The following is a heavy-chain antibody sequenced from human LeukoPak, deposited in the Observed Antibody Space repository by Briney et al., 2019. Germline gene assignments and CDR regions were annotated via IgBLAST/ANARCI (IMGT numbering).Heavy chain of an antibody. V-gene: IGHV1-3*01. CDR3: ARVWGSVDY. Sequence: ASVKVSCKTSGYTFTDSTMHWVRQAPGQGLVWMGWISAGHGNTIYLEKFQGRVTITRDTSASTVYMELSSLRSEDTAVYYCARVWGSVDYWGQGTLVTVSS. CDR2: ISAGHGNT. J-gene: IGHJ4*02. CDR1: GYTFTDST. D-gene: IGHD3-16*01.